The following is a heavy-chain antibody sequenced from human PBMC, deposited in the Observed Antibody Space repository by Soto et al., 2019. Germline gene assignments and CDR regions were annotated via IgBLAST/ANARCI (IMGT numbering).Heavy chain of an antibody. V-gene: IGHV4-59*01. CDR1: GSSMTTYY. J-gene: IGHJ4*02. D-gene: IGHD1-26*01. CDR2: IYYSGST. Sequence: PSETLSLTCSVSGSSMTTYYWHWIRQAPGKGLEWIGYIYYSGSTNYNPSLKSRVTISVDTSKNQFSLKLSSVTAADTAVYYCAGGHLGATLGIDYWGQGTLVTXSS. CDR3: AGGHLGATLGIDY.